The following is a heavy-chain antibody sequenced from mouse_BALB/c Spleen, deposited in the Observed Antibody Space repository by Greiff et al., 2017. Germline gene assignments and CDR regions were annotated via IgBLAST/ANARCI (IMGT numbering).Heavy chain of an antibody. D-gene: IGHD2-12*01. CDR1: GYTFTEYT. Sequence: EVQLQESGPELVKPGASVKISCKTSGYTFTEYTMHWVKQSHGKSLEWIGGIKPKNGGTSYNQKFKGKATLTVDKSSSTAYMELRSLTSEDAAVYYCARGDCYDGGTWFAYWGQGTLVTVSA. CDR2: IKPKNGGT. CDR3: ARGDCYDGGTWFAY. V-gene: IGHV1-18*01. J-gene: IGHJ3*01.